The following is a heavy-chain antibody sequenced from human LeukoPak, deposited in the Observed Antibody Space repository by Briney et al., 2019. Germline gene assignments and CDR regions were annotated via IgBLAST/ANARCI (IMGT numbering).Heavy chain of an antibody. J-gene: IGHJ4*02. Sequence: GGSLRLSCAASGFTFSSYSMNWVRQAPGKGLEWVSSISSSSTYIYYADSVKGRFTVSRDNAKNSLYLQMNSLRAEDTAVYYCARGDGDFDYWGQGTLVTVSS. V-gene: IGHV3-21*01. CDR2: ISSSSTYI. D-gene: IGHD2-21*01. CDR3: ARGDGDFDY. CDR1: GFTFSSYS.